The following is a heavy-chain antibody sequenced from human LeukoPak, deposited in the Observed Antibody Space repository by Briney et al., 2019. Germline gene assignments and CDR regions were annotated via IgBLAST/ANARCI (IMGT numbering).Heavy chain of an antibody. CDR1: GFTFDDYA. CDR3: AIVIYCGGDCSEYFQH. J-gene: IGHJ1*01. D-gene: IGHD2-21*02. Sequence: GGSLRLSCAASGFTFDDYAMHWVRQAPGKGLEWVSLISGDGGSTYCADSVKGRFTISRDNSKNSLYLQMNSLRTEDTALYYCAIVIYCGGDCSEYFQHWGQGTLVTVSS. CDR2: ISGDGGST. V-gene: IGHV3-43*02.